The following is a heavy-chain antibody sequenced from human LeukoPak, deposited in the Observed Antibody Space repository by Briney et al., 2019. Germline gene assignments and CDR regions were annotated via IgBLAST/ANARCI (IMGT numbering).Heavy chain of an antibody. CDR1: VGPTRGNY. D-gene: IGHD5-12*01. CDR2: IFNSGST. V-gene: IGHV4-59*13. CDR3: ARQRDGYLFLDY. Sequence: KPSETLSLTCTVPVGPTRGNYWTWTRRPPGKGLGWIGYIFNSGSTNYNPSLKSRVTISINTSKNQFSLKLSSVTAADTAVYYCARQRDGYLFLDYWGQGTLVTVSS. J-gene: IGHJ4*02.